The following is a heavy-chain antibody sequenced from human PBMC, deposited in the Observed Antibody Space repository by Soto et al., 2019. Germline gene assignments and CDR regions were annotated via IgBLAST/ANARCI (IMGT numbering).Heavy chain of an antibody. CDR2: ISGSGGST. CDR1: GFTFSSYA. Sequence: EVQLLESGGGLVQPGGSLRLSCAASGFTFSSYAMSWVRQAPGKGLEWVSAISGSGGSTYYADSVKGRFTISRDNSKNTQYLQMNSLRAEDTAVYYGAKERRGNYLRWCFDYWGQGTLVTVSS. CDR3: AKERRGNYLRWCFDY. J-gene: IGHJ4*02. D-gene: IGHD1-7*01. V-gene: IGHV3-23*01.